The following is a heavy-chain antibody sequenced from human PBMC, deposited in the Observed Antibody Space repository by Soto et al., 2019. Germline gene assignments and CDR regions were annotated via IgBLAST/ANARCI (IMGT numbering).Heavy chain of an antibody. V-gene: IGHV3-30-3*01. J-gene: IGHJ4*02. CDR3: AKGGHSKWSAVDY. Sequence: PGGSLRLSCAACRFSLSSYAMHCVRKAPGKGLEWVAVISYDGSNKYYADSVKGRFTISRDNSKNTLYLQMNSLRAEDTAVYYCAKGGHSKWSAVDYWGQGTLLTVSS. D-gene: IGHD4-4*01. CDR1: RFSLSSYA. CDR2: ISYDGSNK.